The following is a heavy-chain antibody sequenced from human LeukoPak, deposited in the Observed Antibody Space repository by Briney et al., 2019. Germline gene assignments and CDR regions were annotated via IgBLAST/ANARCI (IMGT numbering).Heavy chain of an antibody. Sequence: PSETLSLTCTVSGGSISSGDYYWSWIRRPPGKGLEWIGYIYYRGSTYHNPSLKSRLTISVDTSKNQFSLRLSSVTAADTAVYYCARGSWSSSIDYWGQGTLVTVSS. CDR1: GGSISSGDYY. J-gene: IGHJ4*02. CDR3: ARGSWSSSIDY. V-gene: IGHV4-30-4*01. CDR2: IYYRGST. D-gene: IGHD6-6*01.